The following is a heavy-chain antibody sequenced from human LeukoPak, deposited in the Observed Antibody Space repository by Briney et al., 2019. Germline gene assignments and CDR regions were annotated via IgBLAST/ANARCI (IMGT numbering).Heavy chain of an antibody. D-gene: IGHD1-20*01. CDR1: GFTFSSYS. CDR2: ISSSSSYI. V-gene: IGHV3-21*01. J-gene: IGHJ3*02. Sequence: GGSLRLSCAASGFTFSSYSTNWVRQAPGKGLEWVSSISSSSSYIYYADSVKGRSTISRDNAKNSLYLQMNSLRAEDTAVYYCALTYITGIVDAFDIWGQGTMVTVSS. CDR3: ALTYITGIVDAFDI.